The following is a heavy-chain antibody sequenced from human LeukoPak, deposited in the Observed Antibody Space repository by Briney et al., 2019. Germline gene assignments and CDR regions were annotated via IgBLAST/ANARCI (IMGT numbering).Heavy chain of an antibody. CDR1: GGSISSYY. CDR2: IYYSGCT. D-gene: IGHD4-17*01. J-gene: IGHJ4*02. V-gene: IGHV4-59*12. CDR3: ARDNLDYGDYGNYFDY. Sequence: TSETLSLTCTVSGGSISSYYWSWIRQPPGKGLEWIGYIYYSGCTNYNPSLKSRVTISVDTSKNQFSLKLSSVTAADTAVYYCARDNLDYGDYGNYFDYWGQGTLVTVSS.